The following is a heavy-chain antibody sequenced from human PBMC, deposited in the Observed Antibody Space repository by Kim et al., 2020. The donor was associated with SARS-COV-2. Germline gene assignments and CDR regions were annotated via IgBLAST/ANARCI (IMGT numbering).Heavy chain of an antibody. CDR1: GFTFSSYA. CDR3: AREGGIVGATKDFDY. Sequence: GGSLRLSCAASGFTFSSYAMHWVRQAPGKGLEWVAVISYDGSNKYYADSVKGRFTISRDNSKNTLYLQMNSLRAEDTAVYYCAREGGIVGATKDFDYWGQGPLAPVPS. D-gene: IGHD1-26*01. V-gene: IGHV3-30*04. J-gene: IGHJ4*02. CDR2: ISYDGSNK.